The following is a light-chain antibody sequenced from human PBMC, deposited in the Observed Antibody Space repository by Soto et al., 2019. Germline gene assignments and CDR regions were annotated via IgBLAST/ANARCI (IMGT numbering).Light chain of an antibody. CDR1: SSDFGTYNY. Sequence: QSALTQPASVSGSPGQSITISCTGTSSDFGTYNYVSWYQQHPGKVPKLMIYEVNNRPSGVSNRFSGSKSGNTASLTISGLQAEDEADYYCSSYTTRSTPYVFGTGTKLTVL. J-gene: IGLJ1*01. V-gene: IGLV2-14*01. CDR3: SSYTTRSTPYV. CDR2: EVN.